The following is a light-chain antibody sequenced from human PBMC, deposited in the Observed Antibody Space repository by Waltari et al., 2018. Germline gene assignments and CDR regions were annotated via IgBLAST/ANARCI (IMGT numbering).Light chain of an antibody. CDR1: QTIRTTY. CDR3: QQYDISPLT. CDR2: GAS. J-gene: IGKJ4*01. Sequence: EIVLTQSPGILSLSPGERATLTCRASQTIRTTYLAWYQQKPGQAPTLLIYGASSRATGIPDRFSGSGSGTDFSLTISSLEPEDFAVYYCQQYDISPLTFGGGTKVEIK. V-gene: IGKV3-20*01.